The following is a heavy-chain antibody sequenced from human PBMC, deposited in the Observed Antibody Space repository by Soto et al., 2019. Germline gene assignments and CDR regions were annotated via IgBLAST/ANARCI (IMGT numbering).Heavy chain of an antibody. J-gene: IGHJ3*02. CDR3: ATRITMIVVDSDDFDI. D-gene: IGHD3-22*01. V-gene: IGHV1-69*01. CDR2: IIPIFGTA. CDR1: GGTFSSYA. Sequence: QVQLVQSGAEVKKPGSSVKVSCKASGGTFSSYAISWVRQAPGQGLEWMGGIIPIFGTANYAQKFQGRVTITADESTSTAYMELSSLSSEDTAVYYCATRITMIVVDSDDFDIWGQGKMVTVSS.